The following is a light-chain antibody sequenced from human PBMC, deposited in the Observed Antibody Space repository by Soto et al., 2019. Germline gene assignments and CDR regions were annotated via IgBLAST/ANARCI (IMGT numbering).Light chain of an antibody. Sequence: QSALTQPASVSGSPGQSITISCTGTSSDIGGYNYVSWYQQHPGKAPKLMIYEVSNRPSGVSNRFSGSKSGYTASLSISGLQAEDEADYYCSSYTSSNTYVFGTGTQLTVL. CDR1: SSDIGGYNY. J-gene: IGLJ1*01. CDR2: EVS. V-gene: IGLV2-14*01. CDR3: SSYTSSNTYV.